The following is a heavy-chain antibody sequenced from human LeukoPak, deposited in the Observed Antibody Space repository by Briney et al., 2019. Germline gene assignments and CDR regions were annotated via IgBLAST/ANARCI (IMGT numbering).Heavy chain of an antibody. CDR2: INHSGST. CDR3: ARDRVEGFAAFDI. Sequence: SETLSLTCAVYGGSFSGYYWSWIRQPPGKGLEWIGEINHSGSTNYNPSLKSRVTISVDTSKNQFSLKLSSVTAADTAVYYCARDRVEGFAAFDIWGQGTMVTVSS. V-gene: IGHV4-34*01. CDR1: GGSFSGYY. J-gene: IGHJ3*02. D-gene: IGHD3-10*01.